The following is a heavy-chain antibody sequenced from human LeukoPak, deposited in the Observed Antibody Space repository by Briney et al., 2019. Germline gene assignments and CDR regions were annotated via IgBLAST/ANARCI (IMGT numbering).Heavy chain of an antibody. Sequence: GGSLRLSCAASGFTFSSHAMHWVRQAPGKGLEWVAVISYDGSNKYYADSVKGRFTISRDNSKNTLYLQMNSLRAEDTAVYYCARQIIVGAAKTFDYWGQGTLVTVSS. J-gene: IGHJ4*02. CDR2: ISYDGSNK. CDR1: GFTFSSHA. V-gene: IGHV3-30*04. CDR3: ARQIIVGAAKTFDY. D-gene: IGHD1-26*01.